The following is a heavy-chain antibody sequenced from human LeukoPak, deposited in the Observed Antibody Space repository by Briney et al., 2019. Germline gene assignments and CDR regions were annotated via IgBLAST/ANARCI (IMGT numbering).Heavy chain of an antibody. V-gene: IGHV4-39*01. D-gene: IGHD2-2*01. Sequence: SETLSLTCTVSGGSISSSTYFWGWIRQPPGKGLEWLGIIYYSGTIYYNPSLKSRVTISVDTSKNQFSLKLSSVTAADTAVYYCARRGLYGSSPFDPWGQGTLVTVSS. CDR2: IYYSGTI. J-gene: IGHJ5*02. CDR1: GGSISSSTYF. CDR3: ARRGLYGSSPFDP.